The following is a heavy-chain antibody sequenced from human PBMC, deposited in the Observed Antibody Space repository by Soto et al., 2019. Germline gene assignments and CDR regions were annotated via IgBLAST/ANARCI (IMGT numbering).Heavy chain of an antibody. J-gene: IGHJ4*02. D-gene: IGHD4-4*01. V-gene: IGHV3-7*04. CDR3: GTDYRGYFDH. CDR2: INQGGRKV. Sequence: EVQLVESGGGLVQPGGSLRLSCAASGFTFSTYWVTWVRQAPGRGLEWVANINQGGRKVHDVDSVNGRFTISRDTSLKALYLQMNSLRVEDTAVYFCGTDYRGYFDHWGQGALVTVSS. CDR1: GFTFSTYW.